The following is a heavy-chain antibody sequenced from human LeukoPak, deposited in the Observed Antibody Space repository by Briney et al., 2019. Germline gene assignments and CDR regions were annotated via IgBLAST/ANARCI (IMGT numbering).Heavy chain of an antibody. CDR1: GGSFSGYY. CDR3: ARRRYSYGGRASRRTSFDY. J-gene: IGHJ4*02. V-gene: IGHV4-34*01. D-gene: IGHD5-18*01. CDR2: INHSGST. Sequence: SETLSLTCAVYGGSFSGYYWSWIRQPPGKGLEWIGEINHSGSTNYNPSLKSRVTISVDTSKNQFSLKLSSVTAADTAVYYCARRRYSYGGRASRRTSFDYWGQGTLVTVSS.